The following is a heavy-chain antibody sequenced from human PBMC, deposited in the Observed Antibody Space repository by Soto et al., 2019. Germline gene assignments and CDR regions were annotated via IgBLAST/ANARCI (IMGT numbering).Heavy chain of an antibody. V-gene: IGHV4-39*01. CDR1: GGSVSSGCNY. J-gene: IGHJ4*02. Sequence: QLQLQESGPGLVKPSETLSLTCAVSGGSVSSGCNYWGWIRQSPGKGLEWIGSVHDTGTTHYNPSLTSRVPISVDTSKNQFSLNVNSVTAADTAVYYCARGLSSPSAAGVWGQGTLVTVSS. CDR3: ARGLSSPSAAGV. D-gene: IGHD6-6*01. CDR2: VHDTGTT.